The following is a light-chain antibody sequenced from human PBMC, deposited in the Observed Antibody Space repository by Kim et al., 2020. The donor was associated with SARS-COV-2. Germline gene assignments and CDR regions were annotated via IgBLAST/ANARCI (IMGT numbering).Light chain of an antibody. Sequence: PGERATLSCRASHSVSSNLAWYQQKPGQAPRLLIYGASTRATGIPARFSGSGSGTEFTLTISSLQSEDFAVYYCQQYNNWPPWTFGQGTKVDIK. CDR2: GAS. V-gene: IGKV3-15*01. J-gene: IGKJ1*01. CDR3: QQYNNWPPWT. CDR1: HSVSSN.